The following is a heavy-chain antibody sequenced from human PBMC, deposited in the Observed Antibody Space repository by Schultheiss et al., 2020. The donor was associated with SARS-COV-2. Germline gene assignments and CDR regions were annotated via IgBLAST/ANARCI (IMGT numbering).Heavy chain of an antibody. CDR2: IIPIFGIA. Sequence: SVKVSCKASGGTFSSYAISWVRQAPGQGLEWMGRIIPIFGIANYAQKFQGRVTITADESTSTAYMELSSLRSEDTAVYYCARDPTDYCSSTSCYIPNYYYYGMDVWGQGTTVTVSS. J-gene: IGHJ6*02. CDR3: ARDPTDYCSSTSCYIPNYYYYGMDV. CDR1: GGTFSSYA. V-gene: IGHV1-69*13. D-gene: IGHD2-2*02.